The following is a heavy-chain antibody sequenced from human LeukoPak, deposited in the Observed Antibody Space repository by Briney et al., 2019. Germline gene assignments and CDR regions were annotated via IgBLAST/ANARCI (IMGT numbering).Heavy chain of an antibody. CDR1: GFTFSSYS. CDR3: ARGVALSSGRSYFDY. D-gene: IGHD6-19*01. Sequence: GGSLRLSCAASGFTFSSYSMNWVRQAPGKGLEWVSSISSSSSYIYYADSVKGRFTISRDNAKNSLYLQMNSLRGEDTAVYYCARGVALSSGRSYFDYWGQGTLVTVSS. CDR2: ISSSSSYI. V-gene: IGHV3-21*01. J-gene: IGHJ4*02.